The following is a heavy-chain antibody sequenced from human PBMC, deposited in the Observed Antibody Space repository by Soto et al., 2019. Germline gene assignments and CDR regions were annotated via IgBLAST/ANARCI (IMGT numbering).Heavy chain of an antibody. Sequence: SVKVSCKASGGTFSSYAISWVRQAPGQGLEWMGGIIPIFGTANYAQKFQGRVTITADESTSTAYMELSSLRSEDTAVYYCASRRSVYYDSSGYYFDYWGQGTLVTVSS. D-gene: IGHD3-22*01. V-gene: IGHV1-69*13. CDR2: IIPIFGTA. J-gene: IGHJ4*02. CDR1: GGTFSSYA. CDR3: ASRRSVYYDSSGYYFDY.